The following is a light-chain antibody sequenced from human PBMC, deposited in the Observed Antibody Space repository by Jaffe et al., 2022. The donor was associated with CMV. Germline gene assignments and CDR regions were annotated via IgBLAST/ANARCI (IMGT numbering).Light chain of an antibody. Sequence: SYALTQPPSVSVSPGQTATITCSGDKLGDKYVCWYQQKPGQSPVLVIYQDTKRHSAIPERFSGSNSGDTATLTISGTQSMDEADYYCQAWDRSTDVVFGGGTKLTVL. V-gene: IGLV3-1*01. CDR1: KLGDKY. CDR3: QAWDRSTDVV. CDR2: QDT. J-gene: IGLJ3*02.